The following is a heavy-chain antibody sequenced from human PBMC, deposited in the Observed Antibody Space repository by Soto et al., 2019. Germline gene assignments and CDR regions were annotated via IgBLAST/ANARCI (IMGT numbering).Heavy chain of an antibody. CDR3: ARHPGIANYYYGMDV. J-gene: IGHJ6*02. CDR2: IYSGGST. D-gene: IGHD6-13*01. V-gene: IGHV3-53*01. CDR1: GFTVSSNY. Sequence: PGGSLRLSCAASGFTVSSNYMSWVRQAPGKGLEWVSVIYSGGSTYYADSVKGRFTISRDNSKNTLYLQMNSLRAEDTAVYYCARHPGIANYYYGMDVWGQGTTVTVSS.